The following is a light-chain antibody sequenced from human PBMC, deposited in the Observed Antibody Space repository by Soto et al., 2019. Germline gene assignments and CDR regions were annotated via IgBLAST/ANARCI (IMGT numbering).Light chain of an antibody. CDR2: DVS. V-gene: IGLV2-11*01. CDR1: SSDVGGYNY. CDR3: CSYAGSYSYV. J-gene: IGLJ1*01. Sequence: QSALTQPRSVSGSPGQSVTISCTGTSSDVGGYNYVSWYHQHPGKAPKLMISDVSKRPSGVPDRFSGSKSVNTASLTISGLQAEDEADYYCCSYAGSYSYVFGTGTKVTVL.